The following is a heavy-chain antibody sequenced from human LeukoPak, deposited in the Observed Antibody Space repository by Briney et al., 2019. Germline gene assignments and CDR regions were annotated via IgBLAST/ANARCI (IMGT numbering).Heavy chain of an antibody. CDR3: ARDFSPWATVTKIDY. CDR2: IKEDGSEK. CDR1: GFTFSSSW. D-gene: IGHD4-17*01. V-gene: IGHV3-7*01. Sequence: GGSLRLSCAASGFTFSSSWMSWVRQAPGKGLQWVANIKEDGSEKYYVDSVKGRFTISRDNAKNSLYLQMKSLRDEDTAVYYCARDFSPWATVTKIDYRGQGTLVTVSS. J-gene: IGHJ4*02.